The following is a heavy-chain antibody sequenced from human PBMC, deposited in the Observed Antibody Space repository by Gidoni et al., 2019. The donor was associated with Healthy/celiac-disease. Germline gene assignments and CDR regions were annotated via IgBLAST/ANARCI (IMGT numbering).Heavy chain of an antibody. J-gene: IGHJ4*02. D-gene: IGHD6-13*01. CDR3: PRGRRGSSPWGY. CDR2: MNPNSGNT. CDR1: GYTFISSD. Sequence: QVQLVQSGADVKKPGASVKFSCKASGYTFISSDINWVRQATGQGLEGMGWMNPNSGNTGYAQKFQGRVTMTRNTSISTAYMELSNRRSEETALFYCPRGRRGSSPWGYWGQGTLVTVSS. V-gene: IGHV1-8*01.